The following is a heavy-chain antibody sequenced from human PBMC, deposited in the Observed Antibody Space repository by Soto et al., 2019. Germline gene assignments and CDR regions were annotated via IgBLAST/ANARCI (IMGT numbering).Heavy chain of an antibody. CDR2: IIPIFGRT. Sequence: QVQLVQSGAEVKKPGSSVNVSCKASGGTFSSFAFSWVRQAPGQGLEWMGDIIPIFGRTHYAQKFQGRVTSTADESTFTAHMELSSLTSDDTAVYYCARGDTHQLLRGWFDPWGQGTLVIVSS. J-gene: IGHJ5*02. CDR3: ARGDTHQLLRGWFDP. CDR1: GGTFSSFA. V-gene: IGHV1-69*01. D-gene: IGHD2-2*01.